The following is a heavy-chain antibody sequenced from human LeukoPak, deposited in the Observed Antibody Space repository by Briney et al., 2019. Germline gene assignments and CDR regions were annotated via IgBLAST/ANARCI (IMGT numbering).Heavy chain of an antibody. CDR1: GYTFTSYY. CDR3: AETLLDSSGYYSHFDY. D-gene: IGHD3-22*01. V-gene: IGHV1-46*01. J-gene: IGHJ4*02. Sequence: ASVKVSCKASGYTFTSYYMHWVRQAPGQGLEWMGIINPSGGSTSYAQKFQGRVTMTRDTSTSTVYMELSSLRSEDTAVYYCAETLLDSSGYYSHFDYWGQGTLVTVSS. CDR2: INPSGGST.